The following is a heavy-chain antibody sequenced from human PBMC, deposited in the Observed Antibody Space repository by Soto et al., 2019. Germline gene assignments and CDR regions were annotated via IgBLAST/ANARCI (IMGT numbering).Heavy chain of an antibody. CDR3: AHKGPEDWPLDY. D-gene: IGHD3-9*01. Sequence: QITLKESGPTLVRPTQTLTLTCAFSGFSLSTSGVGVGWIRQPPGKALEWLAVIYWDDSKHYSPSLRSRLTITKDTSKNQVVLTMTNMDPMDTRTYSGAHKGPEDWPLDYWGQGTLVTVSS. CDR1: GFSLSTSGVG. V-gene: IGHV2-5*02. CDR2: IYWDDSK. J-gene: IGHJ4*02.